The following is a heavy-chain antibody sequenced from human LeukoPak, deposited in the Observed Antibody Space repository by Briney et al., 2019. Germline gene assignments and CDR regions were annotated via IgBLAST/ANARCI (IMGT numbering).Heavy chain of an antibody. CDR3: ARDAAAAGTWFDP. CDR2: IIPIFGTA. V-gene: IGHV1-69*05. J-gene: IGHJ5*02. D-gene: IGHD6-13*01. CDR1: GGTFSSYA. Sequence: SVKVSCKASGGTFSSYAISWVRQAPGQGLEWMGGIIPIFGTANYAQKFQGRVTITTDESTSTAYMELSSLRSEDTAVYYCARDAAAAGTWFDPWGQGTLVTVSS.